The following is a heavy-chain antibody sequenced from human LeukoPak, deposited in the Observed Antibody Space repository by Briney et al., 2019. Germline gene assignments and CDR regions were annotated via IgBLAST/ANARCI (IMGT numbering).Heavy chain of an antibody. J-gene: IGHJ4*02. Sequence: PGGSLRLSCAVSGSIFSSYAMSWVRQAPGKGLEWVSVISGSGGLTCYADSVKGRFTISRDNSKNTLYLQMNSLRADDTAVYYCARDLRRDCSTTTCYAFDYWGQGTLVTVSS. V-gene: IGHV3-23*01. CDR3: ARDLRRDCSTTTCYAFDY. CDR2: ISGSGGLT. CDR1: GSIFSSYA. D-gene: IGHD2-2*01.